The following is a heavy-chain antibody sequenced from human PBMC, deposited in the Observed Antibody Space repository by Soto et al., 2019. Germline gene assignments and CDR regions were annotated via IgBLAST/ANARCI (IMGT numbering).Heavy chain of an antibody. J-gene: IGHJ6*02. Sequence: SETLSLTCAVYGGSFSGYYWSWIRQPQGKGREWIGEINHSGSTYYNTPPKSRVTISVVASKNQFSLRLSSVTAADTAVYYCARHTGGSYYRVPYYGMDVWGQGTTVTVSS. CDR2: INHSGST. CDR3: ARHTGGSYYRVPYYGMDV. V-gene: IGHV4-34*01. CDR1: GGSFSGYY. D-gene: IGHD1-26*01.